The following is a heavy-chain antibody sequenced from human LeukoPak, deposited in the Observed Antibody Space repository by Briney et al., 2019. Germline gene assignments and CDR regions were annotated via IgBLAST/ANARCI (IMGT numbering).Heavy chain of an antibody. V-gene: IGHV1-69*13. CDR2: IIPIFGTA. CDR1: GGAFSSYA. CDR3: ARAHLLRSWVGGYDYQFFDY. D-gene: IGHD5-12*01. Sequence: ASVKVSCKAPGGAFSSYAISWVRQAPGQGLEWMGGIIPIFGTANYAQKFQGRVTITADESTSTAYMELSSLRSEDTAVYYCARAHLLRSWVGGYDYQFFDYWGQGTLVTVSS. J-gene: IGHJ4*02.